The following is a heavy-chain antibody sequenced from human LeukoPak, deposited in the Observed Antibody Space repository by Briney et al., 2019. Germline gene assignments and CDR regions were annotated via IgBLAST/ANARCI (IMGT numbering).Heavy chain of an antibody. CDR2: IYTSGTT. V-gene: IGHV4-4*07. Sequence: SETLSLTCTVAGGSFSTYYWSWIRQPAGKGLEWIGHIYTSGTTNYNPSLKSRVTMSIDTSKNQFSLKLSSVTAADTAVYYCARGQGGATYYYYYMDVWGKGTTVTVSS. CDR3: ARGQGGATYYYYYMDV. CDR1: GGSFSTYY. D-gene: IGHD3-16*01. J-gene: IGHJ6*03.